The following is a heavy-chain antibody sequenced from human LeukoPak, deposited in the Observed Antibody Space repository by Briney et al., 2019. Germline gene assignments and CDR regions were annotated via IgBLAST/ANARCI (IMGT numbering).Heavy chain of an antibody. CDR3: ARRADLWSDSYSGPFFDY. CDR1: GGSISGYY. CDR2: LYYSGGA. Sequence: SETLSLTCTVSGGSISGYYWSWIRQPPGEGLEWIGYLYYSGGAYYNPSLKSRVTISADTSRNHFSLKLKFVTAADTAVYYCARRADLWSDSYSGPFFDYWGQGARVTVSS. J-gene: IGHJ4*02. D-gene: IGHD3-3*01. V-gene: IGHV4-59*08.